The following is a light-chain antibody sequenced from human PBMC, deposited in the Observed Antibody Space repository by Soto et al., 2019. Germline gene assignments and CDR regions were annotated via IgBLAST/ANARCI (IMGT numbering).Light chain of an antibody. CDR2: GNS. V-gene: IGLV1-40*01. J-gene: IGLJ2*01. Sequence: QSVLTQPPSVSGAPGQRVTISCTWSSSNIGAGYDVHWYQQLPGTAPKLLIYGNSNRPSGVPDRFSGSKSGTSASLAITGLQAEDEADYYCQSYDSRLSGSVVFGGGTKLTVL. CDR1: SSNIGAGYD. CDR3: QSYDSRLSGSVV.